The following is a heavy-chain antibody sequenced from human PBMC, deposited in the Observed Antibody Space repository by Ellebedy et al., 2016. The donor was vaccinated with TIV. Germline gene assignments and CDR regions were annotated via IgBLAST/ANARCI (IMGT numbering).Heavy chain of an antibody. CDR3: ARERIAAVGDFYYYGMDV. J-gene: IGHJ6*02. CDR2: IYSGDST. CDR1: GFTVSNNY. V-gene: IGHV3-66*01. Sequence: GGSLRLSCAASGFTVSNNYMNWVRQAPGKGLEWVSVIYSGDSTDYADSVKGRFTISRGNSKNTLFLQMNSLRAEDTAVYYCARERIAAVGDFYYYGMDVWGQGTTVTVSS. D-gene: IGHD6-13*01.